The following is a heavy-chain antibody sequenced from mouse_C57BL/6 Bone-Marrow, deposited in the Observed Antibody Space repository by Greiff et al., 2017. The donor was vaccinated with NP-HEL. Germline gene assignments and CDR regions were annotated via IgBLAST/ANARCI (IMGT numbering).Heavy chain of an antibody. CDR3: AREDYGRSYHYGMDY. J-gene: IGHJ4*01. V-gene: IGHV1-69*01. CDR2: IDPSDSYT. Sequence: VQLQQPGAELVMPGASVKLSCKASGYTFTSYWMHWVKQRPGQGLEWIGEIDPSDSYTNYNQKFKGKSTLTVDKSSSPAYMPLSSLTSEDSAVYYWAREDYGRSYHYGMDYWGQGTSVTVSS. D-gene: IGHD1-1*01. CDR1: GYTFTSYW.